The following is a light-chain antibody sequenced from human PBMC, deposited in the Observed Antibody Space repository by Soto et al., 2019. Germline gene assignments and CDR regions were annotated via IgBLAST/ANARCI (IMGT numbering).Light chain of an antibody. CDR1: QSVSNW. J-gene: IGKJ1*01. V-gene: IGKV1-5*01. CDR2: DAS. Sequence: DMQMTQSPSTLSASVGDRGTITCRASQSVSNWLSWYQQKRGKAPELLIYDASSLKSGVPSRFSGSGSGTEFTLTISRLQPDDVATYYCQHYISCPWTFGQGTKVDIK. CDR3: QHYISCPWT.